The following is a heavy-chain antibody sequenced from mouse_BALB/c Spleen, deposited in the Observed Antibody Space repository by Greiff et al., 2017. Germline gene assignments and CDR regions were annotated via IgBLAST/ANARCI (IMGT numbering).Heavy chain of an antibody. CDR3: ARSYYGNLYYFDY. Sequence: VQLQQPGAELVKPGTSVKLSCKASGYNFTSYWINWVKLRPGQGLEWIGDIYPGSGSTNYNEKFKSKATLTVDTSSSTAYMQLSSLASEDSALYYCARSYYGNLYYFDYWGQGTTLTVSS. CDR2: IYPGSGST. D-gene: IGHD2-10*01. CDR1: GYNFTSYW. V-gene: IGHV1-55*01. J-gene: IGHJ2*01.